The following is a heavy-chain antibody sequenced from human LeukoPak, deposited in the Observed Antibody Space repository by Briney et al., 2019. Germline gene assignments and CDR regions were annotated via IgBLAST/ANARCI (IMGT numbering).Heavy chain of an antibody. D-gene: IGHD4-23*01. J-gene: IGHJ4*02. CDR3: ARDYRSYDHGGRLDY. Sequence: PGRSLRLSCAASGFTFSSYAMHWVRQAPGKGLEWVAVISYDGSNKYHADSVKGRFTISRDNSKNTLYLQMNSLRAEDTAVYYCARDYRSYDHGGRLDYWGQGTLVTVSS. V-gene: IGHV3-30-3*01. CDR1: GFTFSSYA. CDR2: ISYDGSNK.